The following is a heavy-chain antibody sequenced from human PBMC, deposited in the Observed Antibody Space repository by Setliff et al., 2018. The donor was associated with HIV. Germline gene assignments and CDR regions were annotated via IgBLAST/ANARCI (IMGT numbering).Heavy chain of an antibody. D-gene: IGHD5-12*01. Sequence: GPSVKVSCKASGYTFNNYGISWVRQAPGQGLEWMGRINTHSGYTNYAQNVQGRVTVTMDTSTSTAYMELRSLKSDDTAVYYCARGKTWLRFLDYWGQGTLVTVSS. CDR1: GYTFNNYG. J-gene: IGHJ4*02. CDR2: INTHSGYT. CDR3: ARGKTWLRFLDY. V-gene: IGHV1-18*01.